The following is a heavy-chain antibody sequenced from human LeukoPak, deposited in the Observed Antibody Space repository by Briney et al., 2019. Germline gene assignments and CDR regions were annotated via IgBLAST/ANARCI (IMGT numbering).Heavy chain of an antibody. CDR1: GYRFTDYW. CDR2: VYPDDSDT. J-gene: IGHJ4*02. Sequence: GESLKISCEASGYRFTDYWIGWVRQMPGKGLEWMGIVYPDDSDTRYSPSFQGQVTISVDKSISTAYLQWNSLKASDTAIYFCATLQYRFDFFRDYWGQGTLVTVSS. V-gene: IGHV5-51*01. CDR3: ATLQYRFDFFRDY. D-gene: IGHD3-16*02.